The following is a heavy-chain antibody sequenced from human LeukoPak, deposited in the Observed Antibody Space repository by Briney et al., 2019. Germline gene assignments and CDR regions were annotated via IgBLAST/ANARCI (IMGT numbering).Heavy chain of an antibody. CDR1: GGSISSYY. D-gene: IGHD2-21*02. CDR3: ARRVVTAIRDAFDI. Sequence: SETLSLTCTVSGGSISSYYWSWIRQPPGKGLEWIGEINHSGSTNYNPSLKSRVTISVDTSKNQFSLKLSSVTAADTAVYYCARRVVTAIRDAFDIWGQGTMVTVSS. V-gene: IGHV4-34*01. CDR2: INHSGST. J-gene: IGHJ3*02.